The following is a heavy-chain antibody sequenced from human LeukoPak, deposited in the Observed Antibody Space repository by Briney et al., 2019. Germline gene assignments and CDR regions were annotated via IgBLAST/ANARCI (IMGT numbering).Heavy chain of an antibody. D-gene: IGHD3-22*01. Sequence: GGSLRLSCAASGFTFSSYDMHWVRQAPGKGLEWVSAIGTAGDTYYPGSVKGRFTISRENAKNSLYLQMNSLRAEDTAVYYCARVVRGYYDSSGALDYWGQGTLVTVSS. V-gene: IGHV3-13*01. CDR3: ARVVRGYYDSSGALDY. CDR2: IGTAGDT. CDR1: GFTFSSYD. J-gene: IGHJ4*02.